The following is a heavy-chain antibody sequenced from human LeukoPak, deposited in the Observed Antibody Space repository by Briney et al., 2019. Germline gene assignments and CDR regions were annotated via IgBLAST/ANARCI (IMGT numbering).Heavy chain of an antibody. CDR1: GYPFTRYG. D-gene: IGHD2-2*01. J-gene: IGHJ4*02. Sequence: GASVKVSCKASGYPFTRYGISWVRQAPGQGLAWMGWINPDNGNTKYAQKFQGRVTMTTDTSTSTAHMELRSLRSDDTAVYYCATYYCSTTSCYPYFFDYWGQGTLVTVSS. CDR3: ATYYCSTTSCYPYFFDY. V-gene: IGHV1-18*01. CDR2: INPDNGNT.